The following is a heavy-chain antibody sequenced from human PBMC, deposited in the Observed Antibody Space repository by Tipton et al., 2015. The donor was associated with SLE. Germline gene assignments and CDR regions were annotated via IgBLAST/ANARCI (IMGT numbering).Heavy chain of an antibody. CDR2: VYDSGST. D-gene: IGHD3-10*02. V-gene: IGHV4-4*02. CDR1: GGSISNLHW. J-gene: IGHJ3*01. CDR3: ARGYYYVSRGYHDAFNL. Sequence: TLSLTCVVSGGSISNLHWWSWVRQAPGKGLEWVGDVYDSGSTNYNPSLKSRLTMSVDKARNQISLKLNSVTAADTTVYYCARGYYYVSRGYHDAFNLWGQGTNVVVSS.